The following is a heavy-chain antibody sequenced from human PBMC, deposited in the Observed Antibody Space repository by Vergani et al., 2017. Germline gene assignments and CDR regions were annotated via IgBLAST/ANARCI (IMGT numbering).Heavy chain of an antibody. CDR3: GRVADFYGLGSRLLDL. Sequence: QVRLQESGPGLVKPSETLSLTCSVPGGSMSGYYWSWIRQPPGKELEWIGYMYHSGSTNYNPALETRVTISGDTSKQQFSLKLNSVTTADTAVYYCGRVADFYGLGSRLLDLWGQGILVTVSS. J-gene: IGHJ5*02. D-gene: IGHD3-10*01. CDR1: GGSMSGYY. V-gene: IGHV4-59*01. CDR2: MYHSGST.